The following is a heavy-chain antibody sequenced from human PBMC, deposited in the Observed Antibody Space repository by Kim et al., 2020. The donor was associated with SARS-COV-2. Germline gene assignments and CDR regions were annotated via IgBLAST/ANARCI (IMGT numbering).Heavy chain of an antibody. CDR1: GGSISSSSYY. J-gene: IGHJ6*02. V-gene: IGHV4-39*07. D-gene: IGHD1-26*01. Sequence: SETLSLTCTVSGGSISSSSYYWGWIRQPPGKGLEWIGSIYYSGSTYYNPSLKSRVTISVDTSKNQFSLKLSSVTAADTAVYYCARVGPVWGATNYGMDVWGQGTTVTVSS. CDR3: ARVGPVWGATNYGMDV. CDR2: IYYSGST.